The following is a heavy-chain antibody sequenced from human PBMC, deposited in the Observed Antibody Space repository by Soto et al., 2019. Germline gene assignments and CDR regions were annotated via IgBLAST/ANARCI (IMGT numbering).Heavy chain of an antibody. CDR1: GFTLSSYW. CDR3: ARDPLYYDYIWGSYRSTNAFDI. J-gene: IGHJ3*02. CDR2: IKQDGSEK. V-gene: IGHV3-7*01. D-gene: IGHD3-16*02. Sequence: PGGSLRLSCAASGFTLSSYWMSWVRQAPGKGLEWVANIKQDGSEKYYVDSVKGRFTISRDNAKNSLYLQMNSLRAEDTAVYYCARDPLYYDYIWGSYRSTNAFDIWGQGTMVTVSS.